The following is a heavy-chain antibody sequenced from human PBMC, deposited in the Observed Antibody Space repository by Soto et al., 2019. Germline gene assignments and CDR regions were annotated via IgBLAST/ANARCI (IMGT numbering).Heavy chain of an antibody. CDR1: GFTFSSYA. V-gene: IGHV3-30-3*01. D-gene: IGHD5-18*01. CDR3: ARGPWIQLWDYYYYGMDV. CDR2: ISYDGSNK. Sequence: VQLVESGGGLIQPGGSLRLSCAASGFTFSSYAMHWVRQAPGKGLEWVAVISYDGSNKYYADSVKGRFTISRDNSKNTLYLQMNSLRAEDTAVYYCARGPWIQLWDYYYYGMDVWGQGTTVTVSS. J-gene: IGHJ6*02.